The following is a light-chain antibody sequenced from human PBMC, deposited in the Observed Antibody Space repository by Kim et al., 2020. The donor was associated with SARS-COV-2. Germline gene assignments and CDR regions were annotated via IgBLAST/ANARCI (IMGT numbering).Light chain of an antibody. J-gene: IGKJ1*01. CDR3: QQYHRTART. Sequence: EIVLTQSPGTLSLSTGESATLSCRASQSVSNGYLAWYQQKPGQAPRLLMYGASSRATGVPDRVSGSGSETDFTLTISRLEPDDFAVYYCQQYHRTARTFGQGTKGGIK. V-gene: IGKV3-20*01. CDR1: QSVSNGY. CDR2: GAS.